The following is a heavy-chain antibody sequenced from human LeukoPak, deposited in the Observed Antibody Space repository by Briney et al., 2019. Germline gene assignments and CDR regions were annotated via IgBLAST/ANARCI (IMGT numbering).Heavy chain of an antibody. D-gene: IGHD3-22*01. Sequence: EGSLRLSCAASGFTVSSNYMSWVRQAPGKGLEWVSVIYSGGSTYYADSVKGRFTISRDNSKNTLYLQMNSLRAEDTAVYYCARIYDSSGYYYDDAFDIWGQGTMVTVSS. V-gene: IGHV3-66*01. CDR3: ARIYDSSGYYYDDAFDI. CDR2: IYSGGST. J-gene: IGHJ3*02. CDR1: GFTVSSNY.